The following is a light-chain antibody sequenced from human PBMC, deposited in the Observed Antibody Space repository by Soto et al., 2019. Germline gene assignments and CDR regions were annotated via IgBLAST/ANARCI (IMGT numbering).Light chain of an antibody. CDR3: CSYAGISTYYV. V-gene: IGLV2-23*01. J-gene: IGLJ1*01. CDR2: VGS. CDR1: SSDIGSYNL. Sequence: QTALTQPACVSGSPGQSITISCTGTSSDIGSYNLVSWYQQHPGKAPKLIIYVGSKRPSGISNRFSGSKSGNTASLTISGLQAEDEADYYCCSYAGISTYYVFGTGTKVTVL.